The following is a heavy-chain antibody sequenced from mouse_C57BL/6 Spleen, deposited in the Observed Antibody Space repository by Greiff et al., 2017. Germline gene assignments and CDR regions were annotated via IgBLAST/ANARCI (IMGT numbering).Heavy chain of an antibody. CDR3: ARRGSITTVVANFDY. Sequence: VQLQQSGAELARPGASVKLSCKASGYTFTSYGISWVKQRTGQGLEWIGEIYPRSGNTYYNEKFKGKATLTADKSSSTAYMELRSLTSEDSAVYFCARRGSITTVVANFDYWGQGTTLTVSS. CDR2: IYPRSGNT. CDR1: GYTFTSYG. V-gene: IGHV1-81*01. D-gene: IGHD1-1*01. J-gene: IGHJ2*01.